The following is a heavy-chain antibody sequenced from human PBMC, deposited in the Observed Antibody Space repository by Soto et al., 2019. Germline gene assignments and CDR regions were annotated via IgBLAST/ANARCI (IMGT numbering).Heavy chain of an antibody. CDR2: IWYDGSNK. J-gene: IGHJ6*03. V-gene: IGHV3-33*01. CDR1: GFTFSSYG. Sequence: QVQLVESGGGVVQPGRSLRLSCAASGFTFSSYGRHWVRQAPGKGLEWVAVIWYDGSNKYYADSVKGRFTISRDNSKNTLYLQMNSLRAEDTAVYYCARDASPEGYYYYMDVWGKGTTVTVSS. CDR3: ARDASPEGYYYYMDV.